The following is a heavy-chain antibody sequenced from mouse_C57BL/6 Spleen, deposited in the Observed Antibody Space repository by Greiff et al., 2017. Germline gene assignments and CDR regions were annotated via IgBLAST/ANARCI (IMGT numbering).Heavy chain of an antibody. V-gene: IGHV1-72*01. Sequence: QVQLKQPGAELVKPGASVKLSCKASGYTFTSYWMHWVKQRPGRGLEWIGRIEPNSGGTKYNEKFKSKATLTVDKPSSTAYMQLSSLTSEDSAVYYCARSDYVRGAGFTYWGQGTLVTVSA. CDR2: IEPNSGGT. D-gene: IGHD1-1*01. CDR1: GYTFTSYW. CDR3: ARSDYVRGAGFTY. J-gene: IGHJ3*01.